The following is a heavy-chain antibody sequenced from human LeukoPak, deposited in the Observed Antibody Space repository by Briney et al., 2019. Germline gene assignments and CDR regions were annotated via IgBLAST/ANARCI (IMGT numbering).Heavy chain of an antibody. Sequence: GESLKISCKGSGYSFTTHWIGWVRQMPGKGLEWMGIIYPGDSDTRYSPSFQGQVTISADKSISTAYLQWSSLKASDTAMYYCARQDDILTGYYSGVDYWGQGTLVTVSS. D-gene: IGHD3-9*01. J-gene: IGHJ4*02. CDR2: IYPGDSDT. CDR1: GYSFTTHW. CDR3: ARQDDILTGYYSGVDY. V-gene: IGHV5-51*01.